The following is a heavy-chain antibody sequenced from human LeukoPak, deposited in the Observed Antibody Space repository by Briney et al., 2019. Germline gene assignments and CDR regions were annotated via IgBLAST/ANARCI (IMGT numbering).Heavy chain of an antibody. J-gene: IGHJ4*02. CDR2: IYHSGST. V-gene: IGHV4-38-2*02. CDR3: FSRALDY. Sequence: SETLSLTCTVSGYSISSGYYWGWIRQPPGKGLEWIGSIYHSGSTYYNPSLKSRVTISVDTSKNQFSLKLSSVTAADTAVYYCFSRALDYWGQGTLVTVSS. CDR1: GYSISSGYY.